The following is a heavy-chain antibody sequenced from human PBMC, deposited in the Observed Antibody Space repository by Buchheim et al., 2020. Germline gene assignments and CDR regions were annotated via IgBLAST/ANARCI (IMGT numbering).Heavy chain of an antibody. V-gene: IGHV3-33*01. CDR3: ARDSLWDSSGYFQYFDF. CDR1: GFALKNYG. J-gene: IGHJ4*02. Sequence: QVQLVESGGGVVKPGRSLRLSCAASGFALKNYGIPWVRQPPGKGLEGVAVIWFDGSKKFYADSVRGRFTVSRDNSRNTLYLQMHSLRVEDTAVYYCARDSLWDSSGYFQYFDFWGQGT. D-gene: IGHD3-22*01. CDR2: IWFDGSKK.